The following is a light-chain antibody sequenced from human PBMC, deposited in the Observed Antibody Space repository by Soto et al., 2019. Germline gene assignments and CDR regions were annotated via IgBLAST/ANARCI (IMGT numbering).Light chain of an antibody. CDR3: QQSYTYPWT. Sequence: DIQMTQSPSSLSASVGDRVTITCRASQSINTYLNWYQQKPGKAPKLLIYAASSLKSGVPSRFSGSASGTDFTLTISSLQPEDFATYYCQQSYTYPWTFGQGTKVERK. CDR2: AAS. V-gene: IGKV1-39*01. J-gene: IGKJ1*01. CDR1: QSINTY.